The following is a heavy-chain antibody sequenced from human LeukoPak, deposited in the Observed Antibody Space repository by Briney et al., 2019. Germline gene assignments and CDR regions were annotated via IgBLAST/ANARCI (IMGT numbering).Heavy chain of an antibody. V-gene: IGHV1-18*01. CDR2: ISAYNGNT. Sequence: ASVKVSCTASGYTFTSYGISWVRQAPGQGLEWVGWISAYNGNTNYAQKLQGRVTMTTDTSTSTAYMELRSLRSDDPAVYYCARGRLGSGWYSIDYWGQGTLVTVSS. CDR3: ARGRLGSGWYSIDY. CDR1: GYTFTSYG. J-gene: IGHJ4*02. D-gene: IGHD6-19*01.